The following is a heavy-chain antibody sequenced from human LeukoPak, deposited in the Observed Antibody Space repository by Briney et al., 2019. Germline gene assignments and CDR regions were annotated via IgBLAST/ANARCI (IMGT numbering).Heavy chain of an antibody. CDR3: ARGYSSGWLSDYFDY. CDR2: IKQDGSEK. V-gene: IGHV3-7*01. CDR1: GFTFSSYW. Sequence: GGSLRLSCAASGFTFSSYWMSWVRQAPGKGLEWVANIKQDGSEKYYVDSVKGRFTISRDNAKNSLYLQMNSLRAEDSAVYYCARGYSSGWLSDYFDYWGQGTLVTVSS. D-gene: IGHD6-19*01. J-gene: IGHJ4*02.